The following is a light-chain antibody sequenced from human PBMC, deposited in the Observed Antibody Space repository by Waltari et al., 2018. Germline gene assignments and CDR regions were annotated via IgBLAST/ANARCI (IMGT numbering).Light chain of an antibody. J-gene: IGLJ3*02. V-gene: IGLV1-47*01. CDR2: RND. Sequence: QPILTQPPSASGTPGQRVPISCSGPYSTVGNNVVNWYQQPPGTVPKLLIHRNDQRPSGVPDRFSGSKSGTSASLAISGLRSEDDAHYFCASWDDSPSGRWVFGGGTKVTVL. CDR3: ASWDDSPSGRWV. CDR1: YSTVGNNV.